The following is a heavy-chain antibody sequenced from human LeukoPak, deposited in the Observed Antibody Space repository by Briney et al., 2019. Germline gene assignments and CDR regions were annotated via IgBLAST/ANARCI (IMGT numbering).Heavy chain of an antibody. CDR3: ANADRYCSGNSCANFDY. D-gene: IGHD2-15*01. V-gene: IGHV3-15*01. CDR1: GFTFSTAW. Sequence: GGSLRLSCAASGFTFSTAWMSWVRQAPGKGLEWVGRFKSNTDGGTTDYAAPVKGRFTISRDNSKNTLYLQMNTLRAEDTAVYYCANADRYCSGNSCANFDYWGQGTLVTVSS. J-gene: IGHJ4*02. CDR2: FKSNTDGGTT.